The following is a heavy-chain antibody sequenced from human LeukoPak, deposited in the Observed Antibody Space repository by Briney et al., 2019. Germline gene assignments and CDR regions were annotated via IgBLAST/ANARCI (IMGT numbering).Heavy chain of an antibody. Sequence: ASVKVSCEASGYTFTGYYMHWVRQAPGQGLEWMGWINPNSGGTNYAQKFQGRVTMTRDTSISTAYMELSRLRSDDTAVYYCARAVATMVRGAHGYWGQGTLVTVSS. J-gene: IGHJ4*02. D-gene: IGHD3-10*01. CDR2: INPNSGGT. V-gene: IGHV1-2*02. CDR3: ARAVATMVRGAHGY. CDR1: GYTFTGYY.